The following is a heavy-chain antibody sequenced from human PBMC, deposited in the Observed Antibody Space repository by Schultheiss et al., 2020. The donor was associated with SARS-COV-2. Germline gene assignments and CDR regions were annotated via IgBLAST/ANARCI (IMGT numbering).Heavy chain of an antibody. CDR1: GGSVSSGSYY. D-gene: IGHD4-17*01. Sequence: SETLSLTCTVSGGSVSSGSYYWSWIRQPPGKGLEWIGYIYYSGSTYYNPSLKSRVTISVDKSKNQFSLKLSSVTAADTAVYYCASGTTVTQPDYWGQGTLVTVSS. CDR2: IYYSGST. J-gene: IGHJ4*02. CDR3: ASGTTVTQPDY. V-gene: IGHV4-61*01.